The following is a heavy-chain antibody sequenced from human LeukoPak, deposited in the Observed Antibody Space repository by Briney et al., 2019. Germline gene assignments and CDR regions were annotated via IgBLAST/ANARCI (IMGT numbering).Heavy chain of an antibody. J-gene: IGHJ2*01. V-gene: IGHV3-11*03. CDR3: AKHWGYSFLYFDL. CDR2: ISGGSRYT. Sequence: PGGSLRLSCAASGFTFSDYYMSWIRQAPGKGLERVSYISGGSRYTNYADSVKGRFTISRDNSKNTLYLQMSSLRAEDTAVYYCAKHWGYSFLYFDLWGRGTLVTVSS. CDR1: GFTFSDYY. D-gene: IGHD7-27*01.